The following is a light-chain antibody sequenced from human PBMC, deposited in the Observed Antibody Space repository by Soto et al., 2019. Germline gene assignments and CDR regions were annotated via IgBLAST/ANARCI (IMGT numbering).Light chain of an antibody. CDR3: QQSYVTPPIT. J-gene: IGKJ5*01. CDR1: QSISRY. V-gene: IGKV1-39*01. Sequence: SSLSAPVGDRVTITCRASQSISRYLNWYQHRPGQAPKLLINAASNLRSGVPSRFSGSGSGTDFTLTITSLQPEDFAFYYCQQSYVTPPITFGQGTRLEIK. CDR2: AAS.